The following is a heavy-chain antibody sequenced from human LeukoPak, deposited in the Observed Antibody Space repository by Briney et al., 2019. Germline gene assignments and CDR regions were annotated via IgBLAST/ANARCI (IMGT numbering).Heavy chain of an antibody. J-gene: IGHJ4*02. CDR3: ARSSGIAAASGY. D-gene: IGHD6-13*01. CDR1: GGTFSSYA. Sequence: SVKVSCKASGGTFSSYAISWVRQAPGQGLEWMGGIIPIFGTANYAQKFQGRVTITTDESTSTAYMELSSLRSEDTAVYYCARSSGIAAASGYWGQGTLVTVSS. CDR2: IIPIFGTA. V-gene: IGHV1-69*05.